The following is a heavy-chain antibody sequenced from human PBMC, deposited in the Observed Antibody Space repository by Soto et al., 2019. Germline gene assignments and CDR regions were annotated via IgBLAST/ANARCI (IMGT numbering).Heavy chain of an antibody. D-gene: IGHD6-13*01. Sequence: PLRLSCTASGFTFGDYAMSWFRQAPGEGLEWVGFIRSKAYGGTTEYAASVKGRFTISRDDSKSIAYLQMNSLKTEDTAVYYCTRHPSSIRWYRISWLDPWGQAIMAT. CDR1: GFTFGDYA. CDR2: IRSKAYGGTT. CDR3: TRHPSSIRWYRISWLDP. J-gene: IGHJ5*02. V-gene: IGHV3-49*03.